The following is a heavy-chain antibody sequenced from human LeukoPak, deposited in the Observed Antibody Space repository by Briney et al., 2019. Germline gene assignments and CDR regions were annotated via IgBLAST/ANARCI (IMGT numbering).Heavy chain of an antibody. J-gene: IGHJ5*02. CDR2: INHSGNT. V-gene: IGHV4-38-2*01. D-gene: IGHD5-18*01. CDR3: ARQDTAMVKGWFDP. Sequence: PSETLSLTCAVSGYSISSGYYWGWIRQPPGRGLEWIGSINHSGNTYYNPSLKSRVAISIDTSKNDFSLKVTSVTAADTAVYFCARQDTAMVKGWFDPWGQGTLVTVSS. CDR1: GYSISSGYY.